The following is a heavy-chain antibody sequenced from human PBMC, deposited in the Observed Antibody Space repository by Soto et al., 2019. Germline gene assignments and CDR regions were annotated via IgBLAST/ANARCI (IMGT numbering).Heavy chain of an antibody. CDR1: GFTFSSYV. J-gene: IGHJ5*02. CDR3: TRDPGHSSGILSFDP. Sequence: VQLLESGGGLVQPGGSLRLSCAASGFTFSSYVMGWVRLAPGKGLEWVSAIGGTSGSTYYADSVKGRFTVSRDISKNTLYLQMNSLRVEDTAVYYCTRDPGHSSGILSFDPWGQGTLVTVSS. V-gene: IGHV3-23*01. CDR2: IGGTSGST. D-gene: IGHD3-10*01.